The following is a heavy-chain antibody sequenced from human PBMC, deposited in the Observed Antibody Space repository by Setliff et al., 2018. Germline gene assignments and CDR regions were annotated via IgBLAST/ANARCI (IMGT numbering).Heavy chain of an antibody. CDR3: ARERAGGRGFTFGAIYYYYGMDV. D-gene: IGHD3-16*01. CDR1: GYTFTSYY. J-gene: IGHJ6*02. CDR2: INPKNGGA. Sequence: GASVKVSCKASGYTFTSYYIHWVRQAPGQGLEWMGVINPKNGGATYPQNLQGRVTMTRDTSMSTVYMELSSLGFEATAVYYCARERAGGRGFTFGAIYYYYGMDVWGQGTTVTVSS. V-gene: IGHV1-46*01.